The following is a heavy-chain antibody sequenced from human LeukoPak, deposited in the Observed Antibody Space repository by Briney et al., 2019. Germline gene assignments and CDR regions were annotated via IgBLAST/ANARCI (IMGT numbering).Heavy chain of an antibody. D-gene: IGHD4/OR15-4a*01. J-gene: IGHJ4*02. CDR2: IGGSGAGT. V-gene: IGHV3-23*01. CDR1: GFTFGRTA. CDR3: AKDANYLRSGSFFIPFDY. Sequence: PGGSLRLSCAASGFTFGRTAMSWVRQAPGKGLQWVATIGGSGAGTYYAASLKGRFNISRDNSKNTLYLQMNSLRTEDTATYYCAKDANYLRSGSFFIPFDYWGQGTLVTVHS.